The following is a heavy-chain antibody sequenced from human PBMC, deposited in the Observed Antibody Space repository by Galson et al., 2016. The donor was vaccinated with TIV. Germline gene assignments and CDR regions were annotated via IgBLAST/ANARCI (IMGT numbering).Heavy chain of an antibody. J-gene: IGHJ6*03. V-gene: IGHV1-69*05. CDR2: ITGMFGTT. Sequence: SVKVSCKASGGPFSSYAISWVRQAPGQGLEWVGGITGMFGTTNYAQKFQGRVTITTDESTSTAYMELSSLRTENTAVYYCARHVGYHSNSFMDVWGKGTTVTVSS. CDR1: GGPFSSYA. CDR3: ARHVGYHSNSFMDV. D-gene: IGHD6-13*01.